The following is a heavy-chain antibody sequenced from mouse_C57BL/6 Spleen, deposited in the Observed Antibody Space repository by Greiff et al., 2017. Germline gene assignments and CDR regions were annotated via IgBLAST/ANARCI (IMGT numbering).Heavy chain of an antibody. Sequence: QVQLQQPGAELVKPGASVKLSCKASGYTFPSYWMHWVKQRPGQGLEWIGMIHPNSGSTNYNEKFKSKATLTVDKSSSTAYMQLSSLTSEDSAVYYCARTGGITSVYFDYWGQGTTLTVSA. CDR2: IHPNSGST. V-gene: IGHV1-64*01. D-gene: IGHD1-1*01. CDR1: GYTFPSYW. J-gene: IGHJ2*01. CDR3: ARTGGITSVYFDY.